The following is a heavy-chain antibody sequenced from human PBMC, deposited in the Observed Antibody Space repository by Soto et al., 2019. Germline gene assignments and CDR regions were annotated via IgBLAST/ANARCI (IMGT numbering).Heavy chain of an antibody. J-gene: IGHJ6*02. CDR3: ARTDCSSTSCYNYYYYGMDV. CDR1: GYSFTKYG. D-gene: IGHD2-2*01. CDR2: INPGNGDT. V-gene: IGHV1-3*01. Sequence: ASVKVSCKPSGYSFTKYGLHWVRQAPGRRLEWMGWINPGNGDTKYSQKFQGRVTITRDTSATTAYMELSSLRSEDSAVFYCARTDCSSTSCYNYYYYGMDVWGQGTTVTVSS.